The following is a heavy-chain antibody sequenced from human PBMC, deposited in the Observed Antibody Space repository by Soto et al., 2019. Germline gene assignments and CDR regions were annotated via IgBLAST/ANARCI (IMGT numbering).Heavy chain of an antibody. V-gene: IGHV3-30*18. D-gene: IGHD6-19*01. J-gene: IGHJ6*02. CDR2: ISYDGSNK. Sequence: QVQLVESGGGVVQPGRSLRLSCAASGFTFSSYGMHWVRQAPGKGLEWVAVISYDGSNKYYADSVKGRFTISRDNSKNTLYLQMNSLRAEDTAVYYCAKDEGYSSGWYVIGYYYGMDVLGQGTTVTVSS. CDR1: GFTFSSYG. CDR3: AKDEGYSSGWYVIGYYYGMDV.